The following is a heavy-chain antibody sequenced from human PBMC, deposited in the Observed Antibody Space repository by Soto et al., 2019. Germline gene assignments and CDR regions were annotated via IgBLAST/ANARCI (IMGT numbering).Heavy chain of an antibody. V-gene: IGHV4-31*03. D-gene: IGHD3-10*01. CDR2: IYYSGST. CDR1: GGSISSGGYY. Sequence: QVQLQESGPGLVKPSQTLSLTCTVSGGSISSGGYYWSWIRQHPGKGLEWIGYIYYSGSTYYNPSLKSRVTISVDSSKNQFSLKLSSVTAADTAVYYCARSPKYGSGSLYNWFDPWGQGTLVTVSS. CDR3: ARSPKYGSGSLYNWFDP. J-gene: IGHJ5*02.